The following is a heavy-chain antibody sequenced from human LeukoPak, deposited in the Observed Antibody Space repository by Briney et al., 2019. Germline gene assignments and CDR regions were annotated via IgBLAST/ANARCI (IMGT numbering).Heavy chain of an antibody. Sequence: SETLSLTCTVSGGSISSSSYYWGWIRQPPGKGLEWIGSIYYSGSTYYNPSLKSRVTISVDTSKNQFSLKLSSVTAADTAVYYCARGRGYSYGKRTRYFDYWGQGTLVTVSS. CDR2: IYYSGST. D-gene: IGHD5-18*01. V-gene: IGHV4-39*07. CDR3: ARGRGYSYGKRTRYFDY. J-gene: IGHJ4*02. CDR1: GGSISSSSYY.